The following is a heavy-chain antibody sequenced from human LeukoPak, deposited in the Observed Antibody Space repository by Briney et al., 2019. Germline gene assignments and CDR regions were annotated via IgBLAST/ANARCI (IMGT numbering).Heavy chain of an antibody. J-gene: IGHJ6*03. D-gene: IGHD3-9*01. V-gene: IGHV3-74*01. CDR1: GFTFSDTW. CDR2: IRSDGSDT. Sequence: GGSLRLSCAASGFTFSDTWMHWVRQAPGEGLVWVSRIRSDGSDTRYAESVKGRFTISRDNSKNTLYLQMNSLRAEDTAVYYCAKDGDFLTGYSNYYYMDVWGKGTTVTISS. CDR3: AKDGDFLTGYSNYYYMDV.